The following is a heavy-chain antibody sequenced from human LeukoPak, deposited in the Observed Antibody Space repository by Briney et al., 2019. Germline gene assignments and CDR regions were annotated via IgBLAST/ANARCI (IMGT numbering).Heavy chain of an antibody. Sequence: SQTLSLTCAISGDSVSSNTAAWNWIRQSPSRGLEWLGRTYYRSKWYNDYAVSVKSRVTINPDTSMNQFSLQLNSVTPEDTAMYYCARTAIGGNYFDYWGQGTLVTVSS. CDR3: ARTAIGGNYFDY. J-gene: IGHJ4*02. D-gene: IGHD1-26*01. CDR1: GDSVSSNTAA. V-gene: IGHV6-1*01. CDR2: TYYRSKWYN.